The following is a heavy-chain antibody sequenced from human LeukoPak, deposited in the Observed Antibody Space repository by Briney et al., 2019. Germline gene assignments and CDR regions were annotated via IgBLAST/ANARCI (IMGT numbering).Heavy chain of an antibody. Sequence: PSETLSLTCAVYGGSFSGYYWGWIRQPPGKGLEWIGSIFHSGSTFYSPSLKSRVTMSVDTSKNQFSLNLSSVTAADTALYYCARLVGARSQADHWGQGTLVTVSS. D-gene: IGHD1-26*01. CDR1: GGSFSGYY. CDR3: ARLVGARSQADH. J-gene: IGHJ4*02. V-gene: IGHV4-38-2*01. CDR2: IFHSGST.